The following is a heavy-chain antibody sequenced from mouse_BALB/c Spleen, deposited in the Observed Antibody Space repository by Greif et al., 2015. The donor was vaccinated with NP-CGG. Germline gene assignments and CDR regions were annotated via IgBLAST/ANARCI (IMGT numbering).Heavy chain of an antibody. D-gene: IGHD1-2*01. CDR1: GYTFSSYW. CDR2: ILPGSGST. V-gene: IGHV1-9*01. Sequence: VQLQQSGAELMKPGASVKISCKATGYTFSSYWIEWVKQRPGHGLEWIGEILPGSGSTNYNEKFKGKATFTADTSSNTAYIHRGCLTSEYSAVYYCESLILLRLQVDYWGQGTAVTVSS. CDR3: ESLILLRLQVDY. J-gene: IGHJ4*01.